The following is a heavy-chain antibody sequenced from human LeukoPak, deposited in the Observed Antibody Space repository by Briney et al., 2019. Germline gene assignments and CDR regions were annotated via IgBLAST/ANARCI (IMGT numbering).Heavy chain of an antibody. V-gene: IGHV1-69*01. CDR3: ATPIPPIRSSGRLGHYGMDV. Sequence: SVKVSCKASGGTFSSYAISWVRQAPGQGLEWMGGIIPIFGTANYAQKFQGRVTITADESTSTAYMELSSPRSEDTAVYYCATPIPPIRSSGRLGHYGMDVWGQGTTVTVSS. CDR2: IIPIFGTA. D-gene: IGHD6-19*01. J-gene: IGHJ6*02. CDR1: GGTFSSYA.